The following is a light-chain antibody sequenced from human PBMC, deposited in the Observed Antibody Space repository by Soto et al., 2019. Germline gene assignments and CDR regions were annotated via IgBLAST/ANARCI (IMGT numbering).Light chain of an antibody. J-gene: IGLJ1*01. CDR2: EGS. V-gene: IGLV2-14*02. CDR1: SSDVGSYNL. CDR3: QSYDSSLSGYV. Sequence: QPVLTQPASVSGSPGQSITISCTGTSSDVGSYNLVSWYQQHPGKAPKLMIYEGSKRPSGVSNRFAGSKSGNTASLTISGLQAEDEADYSSQSYDSSLSGYVFGTGTQLTVL.